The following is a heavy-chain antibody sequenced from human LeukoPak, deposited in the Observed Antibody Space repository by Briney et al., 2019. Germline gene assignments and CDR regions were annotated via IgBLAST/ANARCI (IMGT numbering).Heavy chain of an antibody. CDR1: GFTFSSYG. D-gene: IGHD3-3*01. V-gene: IGHV3-30*02. CDR2: IRYDGSNK. J-gene: IGHJ4*02. Sequence: GGSLRLSCVASGFTFSSYGMHWVRQAPGKGLEWVAFIRYDGSNKYYADSVKGRFTISRDNSKNTLYLQMNSLRAEDTAVYYCAKDAGPEDAFWSGYFDYWGQGTLVTVSS. CDR3: AKDAGPEDAFWSGYFDY.